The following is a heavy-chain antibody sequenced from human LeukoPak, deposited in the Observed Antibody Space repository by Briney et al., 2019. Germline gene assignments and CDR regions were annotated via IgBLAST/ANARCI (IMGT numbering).Heavy chain of an antibody. CDR3: ARDSAFDI. CDR2: IKQDGSEK. CDR1: GFTFSSYW. J-gene: IGHJ3*02. V-gene: IGHV3-7*03. Sequence: GGSLRLSCVASGFTFSSYWMSWVRQAPGKGLEWVANIKQDGSEKYYVDSVKGRFTISRDNAKNSLYLQMNSLRAEDTAVYYCARDSAFDIWGQGTMVTVSS.